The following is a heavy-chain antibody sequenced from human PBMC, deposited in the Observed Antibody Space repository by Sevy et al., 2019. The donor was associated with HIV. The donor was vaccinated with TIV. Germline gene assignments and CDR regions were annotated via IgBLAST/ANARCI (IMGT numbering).Heavy chain of an antibody. V-gene: IGHV4-34*01. CDR1: GGSLSGYY. CDR3: ARGQWEDRF. CDR2: IMPSGIT. J-gene: IGHJ4*02. D-gene: IGHD1-26*01. Sequence: SEILSLTCAVYGGSLSGYYWSWIRQPPGKGLEWIGEIMPSGITNYNPSLKSRVSISIDTSKNQFSLKVNSVTAADTAIYYCARGQWEDRFWGQGTQVTVSS.